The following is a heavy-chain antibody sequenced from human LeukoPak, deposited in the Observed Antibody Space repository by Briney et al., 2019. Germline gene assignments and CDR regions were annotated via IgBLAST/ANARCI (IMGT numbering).Heavy chain of an antibody. CDR1: GGTFSSYA. D-gene: IGHD2-21*02. CDR3: ARGVYCGGDCYPFDY. J-gene: IGHJ4*02. V-gene: IGHV1-69*13. Sequence: ASVKVSCKASGGTFSSYAISWVRQAPGQGLEWMGGIIPIFGTANYAQKFQGRVTITADESTSTAYMELRSLRSEDTAVYYCARGVYCGGDCYPFDYWGQGTLVTVSS. CDR2: IIPIFGTA.